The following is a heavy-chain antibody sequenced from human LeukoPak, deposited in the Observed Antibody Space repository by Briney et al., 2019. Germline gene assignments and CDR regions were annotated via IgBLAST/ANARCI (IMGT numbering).Heavy chain of an antibody. CDR2: IKQDGSEK. CDR1: GFTFSSYW. J-gene: IGHJ4*02. CDR3: SRQTRRDGYNYDY. V-gene: IGHV3-7*01. Sequence: GGSLRLSCAASGFTFSSYWMGWVRQAPGKGLEWVANIKQDGSEKYYVDSVKGRFTISRDNAKNSLYLQMNSLRAEDTAVYYCSRQTRRDGYNYDYWGQGTLVTVSS. D-gene: IGHD5-24*01.